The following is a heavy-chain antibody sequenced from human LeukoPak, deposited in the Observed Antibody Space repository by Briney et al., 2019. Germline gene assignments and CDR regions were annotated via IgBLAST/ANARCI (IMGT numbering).Heavy chain of an antibody. CDR2: INHSGST. D-gene: IGHD3-22*01. Sequence: SETLSLTCAVYGGSFSGYYWSWIRQPPGKGLEWIGEINHSGSTNYNPSLKSRVTISVDTSKNQFSLKLSSVTAADTAVYYCARGRYYYDSSGYPQRAFDIWGQGTMVTVSS. CDR1: GGSFSGYY. CDR3: ARGRYYYDSSGYPQRAFDI. J-gene: IGHJ3*02. V-gene: IGHV4-34*01.